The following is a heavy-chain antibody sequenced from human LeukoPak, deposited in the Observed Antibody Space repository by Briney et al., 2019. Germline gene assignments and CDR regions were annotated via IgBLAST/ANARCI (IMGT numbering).Heavy chain of an antibody. CDR3: ARGDNSGWYFFDY. CDR2: IYPGDSDT. D-gene: IGHD6-19*01. J-gene: IGHJ4*02. CDR1: GYSFTDHW. V-gene: IGHV5-51*01. Sequence: GESLKISCKASGYSFTDHWIGWVRQMPGKGLEWMGIIYPGDSDTRYSPSFQGQVTISADKSISTAYLQWSTLQAPDTAMYYCARGDNSGWYFFDYWGQGPLVTVSS.